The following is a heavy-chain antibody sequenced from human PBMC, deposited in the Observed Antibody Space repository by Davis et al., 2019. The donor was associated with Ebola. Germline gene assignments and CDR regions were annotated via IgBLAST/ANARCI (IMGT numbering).Heavy chain of an antibody. Sequence: AASVKVSCKASGYTFTSYGISWVRQAPGQGLEWMGWISTYNGNTNYAQKLQGRVTMTTDTSTSTAYMELRSLRSDDTAVYYCARDGHIVVVVGSFDPWGQGTLVTVSS. D-gene: IGHD2-21*01. CDR1: GYTFTSYG. J-gene: IGHJ5*02. V-gene: IGHV1-18*01. CDR2: ISTYNGNT. CDR3: ARDGHIVVVVGSFDP.